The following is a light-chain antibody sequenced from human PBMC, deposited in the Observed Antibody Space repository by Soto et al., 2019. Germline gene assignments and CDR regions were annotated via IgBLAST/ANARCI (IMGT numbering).Light chain of an antibody. CDR2: GAS. CDR1: QSVSGSY. Sequence: EIVLTQSPGTLSLSPGERATLSCRASQSVSGSYFAWYQQKPGQAPRLLIYGASSRATGVPGRFGGSGSGTDFTLTVSRLEPEDFAVYYCQQYGTSPITFGGGTKVEIK. V-gene: IGKV3-20*01. J-gene: IGKJ4*01. CDR3: QQYGTSPIT.